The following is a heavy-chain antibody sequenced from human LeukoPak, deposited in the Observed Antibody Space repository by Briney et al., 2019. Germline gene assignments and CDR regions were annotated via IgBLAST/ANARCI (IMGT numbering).Heavy chain of an antibody. CDR2: ISSSSNYI. CDR3: ARDGYSSGWYASDY. V-gene: IGHV3-21*01. Sequence: GRSLRLSCAASGFTFSSYSMNWVRQAPGKGLEWVSSISSSSNYIYYADSVKGRFTISRDNAKNSLYLQMNSLRAEDTAVYYCARDGYSSGWYASDYWGQGTLVTVSS. D-gene: IGHD6-19*01. CDR1: GFTFSSYS. J-gene: IGHJ4*02.